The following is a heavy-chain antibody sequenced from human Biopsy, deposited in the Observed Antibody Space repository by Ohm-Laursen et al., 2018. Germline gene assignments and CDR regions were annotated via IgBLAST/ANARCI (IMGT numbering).Heavy chain of an antibody. CDR1: GYTFSSYG. V-gene: IGHV1-18*01. CDR2: ISPYNGNT. J-gene: IGHJ3*02. CDR3: ARGGTLVVVPTAVLHSFDI. Sequence: ASVKVSCKTSGYTFSSYGLNWVRQAPGQGLEWLGWISPYNGNTNYAQNLQGRVTMTTDTSTSTAYMELRSLRSDDTAVYYCARGGTLVVVPTAVLHSFDIWGQGTMVTVSS. D-gene: IGHD2-2*01.